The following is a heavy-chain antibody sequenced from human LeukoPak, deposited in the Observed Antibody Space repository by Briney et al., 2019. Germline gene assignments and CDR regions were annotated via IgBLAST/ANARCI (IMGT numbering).Heavy chain of an antibody. CDR3: ASSLNWLLYPTDY. CDR1: GFTFSNYG. Sequence: PGGSLRLSCAASGFTFSNYGMHWVRQAPGKGLEWVAVISYDGSNKYYADSVKGRFTISRDNSKNTLYLQMNSLRPEDTAVYSCASSLNWLLYPTDYWGQGTLVTVSS. J-gene: IGHJ4*02. V-gene: IGHV3-30*03. CDR2: ISYDGSNK. D-gene: IGHD3-9*01.